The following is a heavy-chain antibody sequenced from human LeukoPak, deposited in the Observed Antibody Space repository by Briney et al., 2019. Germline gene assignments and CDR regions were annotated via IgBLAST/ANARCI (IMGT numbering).Heavy chain of an antibody. J-gene: IGHJ4*02. CDR3: AKDLRSSNYYFFDY. CDR1: GFTFSSYA. V-gene: IGHV3-23*01. Sequence: GGSLRLSCAASGFTFSSYAMSWVRQAPGKGLEWVSGISGSGGSTYYADSVKGRFTISRDNSKNTLYLQMNSLRAEDTAVYYCAKDLRSSNYYFFDYWGQGTLVTVSS. CDR2: ISGSGGST. D-gene: IGHD6-13*01.